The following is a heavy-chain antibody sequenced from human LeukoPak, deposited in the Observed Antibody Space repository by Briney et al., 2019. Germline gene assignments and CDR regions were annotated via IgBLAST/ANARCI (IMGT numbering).Heavy chain of an antibody. CDR1: GLTFSDHY. CDR3: ARGHWGLDS. Sequence: GGSLRLSCTASGLTFSDHYMTWIRQAPGKGLECVSYLSKSGSDIFYADSVKGRFSISRDNAKNSLYLQMNSLRAEDTAVYYCARGHWGLDSWGQGTLVTVSS. D-gene: IGHD7-27*01. J-gene: IGHJ5*01. V-gene: IGHV3-11*04. CDR2: LSKSGSDI.